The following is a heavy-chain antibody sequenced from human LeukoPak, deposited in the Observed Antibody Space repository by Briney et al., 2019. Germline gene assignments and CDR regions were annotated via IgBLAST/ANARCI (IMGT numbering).Heavy chain of an antibody. J-gene: IGHJ3*02. CDR3: ARGPGYRGAFDI. V-gene: IGHV4-34*01. Sequence: LSETLSLTCAVYGGSFSGYYWSWIRQPPGKGLEWIGEINHSGSTNYNPSLKSRVTISVDTSKNQFSLKLSSVTAADTAVYYCARGPGYRGAFDIWGQGTMVTVSS. CDR1: GGSFSGYY. CDR2: INHSGST. D-gene: IGHD5-24*01.